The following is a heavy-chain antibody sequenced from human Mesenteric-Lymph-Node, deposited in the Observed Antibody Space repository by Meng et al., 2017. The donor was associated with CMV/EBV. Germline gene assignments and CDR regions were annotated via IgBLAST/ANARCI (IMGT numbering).Heavy chain of an antibody. J-gene: IGHJ3*02. CDR1: GGSVSSGSYF. CDR2: IYYSGST. CDR3: ARERRYNWNDGNDAFDI. Sequence: GSLRLSCTVSGGSVSSGSYFWTWIRQPPGKGLEWIGYIYYSGSTNYNPSLKSRVTISVDTSKNQFSLKLSSVTAADTAVYYCARERRYNWNDGNDAFDIWGQGTMVTVSS. D-gene: IGHD1-20*01. V-gene: IGHV4-61*01.